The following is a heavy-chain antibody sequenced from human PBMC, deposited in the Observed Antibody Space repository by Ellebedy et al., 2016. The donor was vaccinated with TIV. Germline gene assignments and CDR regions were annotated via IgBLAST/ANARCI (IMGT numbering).Heavy chain of an antibody. V-gene: IGHV1-2*04. CDR3: ARDEMSTIDNAFDI. CDR1: GYTFTGYY. CDR2: INPNSGGT. Sequence: ASVKVSCKASGYTFTGYYIHWVRQAPGQGLEWMGWINPNSGGTKYAQKFQGWVTMTRDTSINTAYMELNRLRSDDTAVYYCARDEMSTIDNAFDIWGQGTMVTVSS. J-gene: IGHJ3*02. D-gene: IGHD5-24*01.